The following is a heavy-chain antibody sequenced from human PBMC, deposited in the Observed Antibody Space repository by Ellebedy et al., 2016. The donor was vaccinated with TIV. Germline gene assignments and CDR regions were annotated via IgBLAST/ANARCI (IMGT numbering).Heavy chain of an antibody. V-gene: IGHV4-34*01. D-gene: IGHD3-10*01. J-gene: IGHJ4*02. CDR2: INHSGST. CDR1: GGSFSGYY. CDR3: ATQSPYYGSGSLDY. Sequence: SETLSLTCAVYGGSFSGYYWSWIRQPPGKGLEWIGEINHSGSTNYNPSLKSRVTVSVDTSKNQFSLKLSSVTAADTAVYYCATQSPYYGSGSLDYWGQGTLVTVSS.